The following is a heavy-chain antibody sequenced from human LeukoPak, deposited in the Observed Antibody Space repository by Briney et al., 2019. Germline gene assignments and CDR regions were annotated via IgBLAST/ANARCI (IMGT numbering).Heavy chain of an antibody. V-gene: IGHV3-23*01. CDR2: ILGNNVKT. Sequence: GGSLRLSCVASGFTFSPNAMNWVRQAPGQGLEWVSIILGNNVKTYAESVKGRFTISRDNSKNTLYLQMDSLRAEDTAVYYCARVSYSGNYFDYWGQGTLVTVSS. CDR3: ARVSYSGNYFDY. CDR1: GFTFSPNA. J-gene: IGHJ4*02. D-gene: IGHD1-26*01.